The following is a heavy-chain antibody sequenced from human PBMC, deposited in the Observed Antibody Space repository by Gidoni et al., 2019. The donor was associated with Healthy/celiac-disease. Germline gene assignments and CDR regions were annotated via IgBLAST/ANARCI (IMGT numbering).Heavy chain of an antibody. CDR2: SSSSSSTI. D-gene: IGHD3-22*01. V-gene: IGHV3-48*01. J-gene: IGHJ4*02. Sequence: EVQLVESGGGLVQPGGSLRLSCAASGFTFSSYSINWVRQAPGKGLEWVSYSSSSSSTIYYADSVKGRFTISRDNAKNSLYLQMNSLRAEETAVYYCARDGYYYDSSGYYQGRDFDYWGQGTLVTVSS. CDR1: GFTFSSYS. CDR3: ARDGYYYDSSGYYQGRDFDY.